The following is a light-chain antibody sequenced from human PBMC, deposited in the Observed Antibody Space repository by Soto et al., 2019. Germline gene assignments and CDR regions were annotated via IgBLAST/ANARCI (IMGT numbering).Light chain of an antibody. J-gene: IGLJ2*01. Sequence: QSALTQPASVSGSPGQSITISCSGTRGDIGAYNYVSWFQQSPGKAPKLIIYEVTNRPSGVSNRFSGSKSGNTASLTISGLQAEDEADYYCCSLTTTTSLVFGGGTQLTVL. V-gene: IGLV2-14*01. CDR1: RGDIGAYNY. CDR2: EVT. CDR3: CSLTTTTSLV.